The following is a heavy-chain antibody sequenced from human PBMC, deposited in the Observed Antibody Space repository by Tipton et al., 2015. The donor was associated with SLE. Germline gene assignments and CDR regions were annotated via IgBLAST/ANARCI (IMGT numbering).Heavy chain of an antibody. CDR2: ISSSSSTI. CDR1: GFTFSSYS. CDR3: AGDEYSWDFDY. D-gene: IGHD2-15*01. Sequence: SLRLSCAASGFTFSSYSMNWVRQAPGKGLEWVSYISSSSSTIYYADSVKGRFTISRDNAKNSLYLQMNSLRAEDTAVYYCAGDEYSWDFDYWGQGTLVTVSS. V-gene: IGHV3-48*01. J-gene: IGHJ4*02.